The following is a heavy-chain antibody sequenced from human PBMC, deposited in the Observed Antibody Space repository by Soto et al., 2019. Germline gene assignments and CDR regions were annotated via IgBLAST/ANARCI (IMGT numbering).Heavy chain of an antibody. V-gene: IGHV3-23*01. CDR2: ISGSGGST. CDR1: GFTFSSYA. Sequence: GGSLRLSCAVSGFTFSSYAMSWVRQAPGKGLEWVSAISGSGGSTYYADSVKGRFTISRDNSKNTLYLRMNSLRAEDTAVYYCAKVRRTYSRAAGYYHYGMDVWGQGTTVTVSS. D-gene: IGHD6-13*01. J-gene: IGHJ6*02. CDR3: AKVRRTYSRAAGYYHYGMDV.